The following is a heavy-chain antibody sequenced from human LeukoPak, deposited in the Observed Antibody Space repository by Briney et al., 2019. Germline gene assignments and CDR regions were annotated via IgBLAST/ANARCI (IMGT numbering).Heavy chain of an antibody. CDR3: ARSYYYDSSGYFFDP. Sequence: SQTLSLTCAVSGGSISSGGYSWSWIRQPPGKGLEWIGYIYHSGSTYYNPSLKSRVTISVDRSKNQFSLKLSSVTAADTAVYYCARSYYYDSSGYFFDPWGQGTLVTVSS. CDR2: IYHSGST. V-gene: IGHV4-30-2*01. D-gene: IGHD3-22*01. CDR1: GGSISSGGYS. J-gene: IGHJ5*02.